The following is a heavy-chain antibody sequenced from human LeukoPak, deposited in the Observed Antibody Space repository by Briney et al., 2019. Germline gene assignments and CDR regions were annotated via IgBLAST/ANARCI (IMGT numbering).Heavy chain of an antibody. D-gene: IGHD6-13*01. CDR2: IYTSGST. J-gene: IGHJ6*03. CDR1: GGSISSYY. Sequence: SETLSLTCTVSGGSISSYYWSWIRQPAGKGLEWIGRIYTSGSTNYNPSLKSRVTMSVDTSKNQFSLKLSSVTAADTAVYYCARDWAAGPDYYYYYMDVWGKGTTVTISS. V-gene: IGHV4-4*07. CDR3: ARDWAAGPDYYYYYMDV.